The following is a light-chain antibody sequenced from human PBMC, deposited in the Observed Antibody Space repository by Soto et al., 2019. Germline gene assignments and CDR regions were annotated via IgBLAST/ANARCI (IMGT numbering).Light chain of an antibody. CDR1: QSVSSY. J-gene: IGKJ1*01. Sequence: EIVLTQSPATLSLSPGERATLSCRASQSVSSYLAWYQQKPGQAPRLLIYDASNRATGIPARFSGSGSGTDFTLTISSLEPEDFAVYYCQQRSNWRTWTFGHGTKVEIQ. V-gene: IGKV3-11*01. CDR3: QQRSNWRTWT. CDR2: DAS.